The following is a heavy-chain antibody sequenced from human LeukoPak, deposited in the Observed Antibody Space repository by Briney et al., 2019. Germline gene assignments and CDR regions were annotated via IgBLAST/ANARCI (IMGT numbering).Heavy chain of an antibody. V-gene: IGHV4-34*01. J-gene: IGHJ4*02. Sequence: SETLSLTCAVYGGSFSGYYWSWIRQPPGKGLGWIGEINHSGSTNYNPSLKSRVTISVDTSKNQFSLKLSSVTAADTAVYYCARGRAVAGWSRYYFDYWGQGTLVTVSS. CDR1: GGSFSGYY. D-gene: IGHD6-19*01. CDR3: ARGRAVAGWSRYYFDY. CDR2: INHSGST.